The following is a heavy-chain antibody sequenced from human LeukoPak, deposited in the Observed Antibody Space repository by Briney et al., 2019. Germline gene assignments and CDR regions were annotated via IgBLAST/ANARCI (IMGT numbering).Heavy chain of an antibody. D-gene: IGHD2/OR15-2a*01. CDR2: INHSGST. V-gene: IGHV4-34*01. CDR3: ARGGLLFNWFDP. J-gene: IGHJ5*02. Sequence: SETLSLTCAVYGGSFSGYYWSWIRQPPGKGLEWIREINHSGSTNYNPSLKSRVTISVDTSKNQFSLKLSSVTAADTAVYYCARGGLLFNWFDPWGQGTLVTLSS. CDR1: GGSFSGYY.